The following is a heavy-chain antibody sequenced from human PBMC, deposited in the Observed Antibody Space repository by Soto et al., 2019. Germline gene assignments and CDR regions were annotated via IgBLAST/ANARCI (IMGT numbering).Heavy chain of an antibody. Sequence: EVQLVESGGGLVQPGRSLRLSCAASGFTFDDYAMHWVRQAPGKGLEWVAGISWNSGSIGYADCVKGRFTISGDNAKTSLYLQMNSLRAENKAFYYCAKDLSRDIAIFGVVNWGDAFDIWGQGTMVTVSS. CDR2: ISWNSGSI. CDR3: AKDLSRDIAIFGVVNWGDAFDI. J-gene: IGHJ3*02. CDR1: GFTFDDYA. D-gene: IGHD3-3*01. V-gene: IGHV3-9*01.